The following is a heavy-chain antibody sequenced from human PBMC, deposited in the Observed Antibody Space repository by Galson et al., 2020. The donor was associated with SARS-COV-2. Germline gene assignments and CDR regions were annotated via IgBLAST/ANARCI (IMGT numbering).Heavy chain of an antibody. D-gene: IGHD6-13*01. J-gene: IGHJ6*02. CDR1: GFIISSFG. Sequence: GESLKISCSASGFIISSFGMNWVRQAPGKGLEYVSTVTGNGGTTYYADPVKGRFTVSRDNSKNTVYLQMSSLRTEDTAVYYCVKDPYSTNWYLGRGIRGLRGMDVWGQGTTVTVSS. CDR2: VTGNGGTT. CDR3: VKDPYSTNWYLGRGIRGLRGMDV. V-gene: IGHV3-64D*08.